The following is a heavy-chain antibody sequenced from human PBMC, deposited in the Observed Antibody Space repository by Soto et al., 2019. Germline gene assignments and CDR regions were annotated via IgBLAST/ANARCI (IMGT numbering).Heavy chain of an antibody. CDR1: GGSISNYY. Sequence: QVPLQESGPGLVKPSETLSLSCTVSGGSISNYYWSWFRQTPGKGLEWIGYVHDSWGSNYNPSLKSRVAISIDTSKSQFSLKLTSVTATVAAVYYCARQGFGALHGVVDVWGQGTTVTVSS. D-gene: IGHD3-10*01. J-gene: IGHJ6*02. CDR3: ARQGFGALHGVVDV. V-gene: IGHV4-59*08. CDR2: VHDSWGS.